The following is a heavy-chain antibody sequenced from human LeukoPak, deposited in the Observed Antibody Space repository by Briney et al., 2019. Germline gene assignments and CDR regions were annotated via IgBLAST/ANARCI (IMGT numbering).Heavy chain of an antibody. CDR1: GGSISSSSYY. CDR3: ARPTQFPGGKYNWFDP. V-gene: IGHV4-39*01. Sequence: SETLSLTCTVSGGSISSSSYYWGWIRQPPGKGLEWIGSIYYSGSTYYNPSLKSRVTISVDTSKNQFSLKLSSVTAADTAVYYCARPTQFPGGKYNWFDPWGQGTLVSVSS. D-gene: IGHD3-16*01. CDR2: IYYSGST. J-gene: IGHJ5*02.